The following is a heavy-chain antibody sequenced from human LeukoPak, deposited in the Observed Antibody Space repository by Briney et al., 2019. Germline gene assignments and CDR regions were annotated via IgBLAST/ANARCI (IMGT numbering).Heavy chain of an antibody. CDR1: GFTFSRYW. CDR2: ISPDGSTT. D-gene: IGHD3-10*01. Sequence: GGSLRLSCAASGFTFSRYWMHWVRQAPGKGLMWVSRISPDGSTTLYADSVKGRFSISRDNAKNSLYLQMNSLRAEDTAVYYCARPGMDYCIEFWGQGTLVTVSS. J-gene: IGHJ4*02. CDR3: ARPGMDYCIEF. V-gene: IGHV3-74*03.